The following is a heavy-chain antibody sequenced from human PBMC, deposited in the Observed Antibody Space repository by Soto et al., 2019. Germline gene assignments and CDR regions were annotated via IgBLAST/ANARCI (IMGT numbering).Heavy chain of an antibody. V-gene: IGHV1-8*01. CDR2: MSPNSGNT. Sequence: AAAVKVSCKASGSTFTSYDINWVRQATGQGLEWMGWMSPNSGNTGYAQKFQGRVTLTRDTSISTAYMELSSLRSEDTAVYYCARQWVLSGYYCRMVVWCQGTSVTVS. CDR1: GSTFTSYD. J-gene: IGHJ6*02. CDR3: ARQWVLSGYYCRMVV. D-gene: IGHD1-26*01.